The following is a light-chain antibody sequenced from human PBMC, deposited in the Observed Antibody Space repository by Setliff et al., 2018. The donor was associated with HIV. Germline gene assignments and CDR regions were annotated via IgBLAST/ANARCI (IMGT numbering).Light chain of an antibody. V-gene: IGLV3-21*03. CDR2: DDS. J-gene: IGLJ2*01. Sequence: SYELTQPPSVSVAPGKTARITCGGTNIGSKSVHWYQQKPGQAPVLVVYDDSDRPSGIPERFSGSDSGNTATATLTISRVEVGDEADYYCQVWDSTSDHVIFGGGTKVTVL. CDR3: QVWDSTSDHVI. CDR1: NIGSKS.